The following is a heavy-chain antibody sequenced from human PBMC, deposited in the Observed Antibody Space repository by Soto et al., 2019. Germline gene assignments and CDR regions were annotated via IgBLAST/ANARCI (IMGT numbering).Heavy chain of an antibody. V-gene: IGHV3-23*01. J-gene: IGHJ4*02. CDR2: ISGSGGST. Sequence: TGGSLRLSCAASGFTFSSYAMNWVRQAPGKGLEWVSAISGSGGSTYYVDSVEGRFTISRDNSRNTLYLQMNSLRAEDTAVYYCAKDPEVVVTAPDYWGQGTLVTVSS. D-gene: IGHD2-21*02. CDR3: AKDPEVVVTAPDY. CDR1: GFTFSSYA.